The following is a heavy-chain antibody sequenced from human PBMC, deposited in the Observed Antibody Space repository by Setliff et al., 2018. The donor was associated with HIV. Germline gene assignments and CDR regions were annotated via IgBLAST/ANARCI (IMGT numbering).Heavy chain of an antibody. Sequence: SETLSLTCTVSGGSISSGSYYWSWVRQPAGKGLEWIGHIYTSGSTNYNPSLKSRVIISIDTSKNQFSLKLFSVTAADTAVYYCASRRGGGFLAWPDPYFDYWGQGTLVTVSS. D-gene: IGHD3-3*01. CDR3: ASRRGGGFLAWPDPYFDY. CDR2: IYTSGST. V-gene: IGHV4-61*09. J-gene: IGHJ4*02. CDR1: GGSISSGSYY.